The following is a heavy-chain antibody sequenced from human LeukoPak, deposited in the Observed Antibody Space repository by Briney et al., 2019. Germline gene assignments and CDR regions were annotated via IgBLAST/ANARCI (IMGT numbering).Heavy chain of an antibody. J-gene: IGHJ5*02. CDR1: GGSISSGGYY. CDR3: ARGRRSGSYRSNWFDH. V-gene: IGHV4-31*03. D-gene: IGHD3-10*01. CDR2: IYHSGDT. Sequence: SETLSLTCTVSGGSISSGGYYWTWIRQFLGKGLEWIGYIYHSGDTHYNPSLKSRVTISVDTSKNQFSLKLNSVTAADAAMYYCARGRRSGSYRSNWFDHWGQGTLVTVSS.